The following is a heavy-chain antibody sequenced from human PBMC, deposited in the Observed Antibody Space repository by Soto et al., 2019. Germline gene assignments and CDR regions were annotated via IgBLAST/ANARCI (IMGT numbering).Heavy chain of an antibody. CDR1: GFTFSNAW. D-gene: IGHD3-3*01. V-gene: IGHV3-15*01. CDR3: TTSTTYYDFWSGYYMGWFDP. Sequence: VGSLRLSCAASGFTFSNAWMSWVRQAPGKGLEWVGRIKSKTDGGTTDYAAPVKGRFTISRDDSKNTLYLQMNSLKTEDTAVYYCTTSTTYYDFWSGYYMGWFDPWGQGTLVTVSS. J-gene: IGHJ5*02. CDR2: IKSKTDGGTT.